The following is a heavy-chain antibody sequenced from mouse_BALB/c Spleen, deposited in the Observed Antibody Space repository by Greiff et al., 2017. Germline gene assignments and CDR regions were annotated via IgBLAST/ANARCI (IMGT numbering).Heavy chain of an antibody. CDR3: ARGYHAYDSSSYYFDY. D-gene: IGHD1-1*01. CDR2: IYPSDSYT. J-gene: IGHJ2*01. Sequence: VQLHQPGAELVRPGASVKLSCKASGYTFTSYWINWVKQRPGQGLEWIGNIYPSDSYTNYNQKFKNKATLTVDKSSSTAYMTLSSPTSDDSAVYDCARGYHAYDSSSYYFDYWGQGTMLTVSA. CDR1: GYTFTSYW. V-gene: IGHV1-69*02.